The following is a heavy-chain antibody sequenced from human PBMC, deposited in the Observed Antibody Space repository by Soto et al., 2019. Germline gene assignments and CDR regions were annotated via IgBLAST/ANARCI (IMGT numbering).Heavy chain of an antibody. Sequence: SETLSLTCTVSGGSISSGGYYWSWIRQHPGKGLEWIGYIYYSGSTYYNPSLKSRVTISVDTSKNQFSLKLSSVTAADTAVYYCARVVVVAATPTRWFDPWGQGTLVTVSS. CDR3: ARVVVVAATPTRWFDP. J-gene: IGHJ5*02. D-gene: IGHD2-15*01. V-gene: IGHV4-31*03. CDR2: IYYSGST. CDR1: GGSISSGGYY.